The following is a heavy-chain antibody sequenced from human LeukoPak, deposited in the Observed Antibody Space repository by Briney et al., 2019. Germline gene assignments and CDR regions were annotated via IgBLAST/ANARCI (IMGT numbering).Heavy chain of an antibody. V-gene: IGHV3-21*01. CDR2: ISSGSSFM. D-gene: IGHD3-22*01. CDR1: GFTFSRYS. Sequence: GGPLRLSCAASGFTFSRYSMNWVRQAPGKGLEWVSSISSGSSFMYYADSVKGRFTISRDNAKNSLYLQMNSLRAKDTALYYCARDYYDSSGSSWFDPWGQGTLVTVSS. J-gene: IGHJ5*02. CDR3: ARDYYDSSGSSWFDP.